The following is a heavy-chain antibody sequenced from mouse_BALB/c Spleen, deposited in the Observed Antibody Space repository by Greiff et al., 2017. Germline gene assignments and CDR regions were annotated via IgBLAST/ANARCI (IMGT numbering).Heavy chain of an antibody. CDR1: GYTFTSYT. CDR2: INPSSGYT. V-gene: IGHV1-4*02. D-gene: IGHD1-1*02. CDR3: ERDYVRWYFDV. Sequence: QVQLQQSAAELARPGASVKMSCKASGYTFTSYTMHWVKQRPGQGLEWIGYINPSSGYTEYNQKFKDKTTLTADKSSSTAYMQLSSLTSEDSAVYYCERDYVRWYFDVWGEGTTVTVSS. J-gene: IGHJ1*01.